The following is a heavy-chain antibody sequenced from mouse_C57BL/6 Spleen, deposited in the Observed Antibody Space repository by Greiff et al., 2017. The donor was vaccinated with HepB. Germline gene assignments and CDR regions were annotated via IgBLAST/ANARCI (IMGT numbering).Heavy chain of an antibody. CDR1: GFTFSSYG. D-gene: IGHD2-10*02. CDR3: ARDHRYGNYDAMDY. V-gene: IGHV5-6*01. J-gene: IGHJ4*01. CDR2: ISSGGSYT. Sequence: EVKLVESGGDLVKPGGSLKLSCAASGFTFSSYGMSWVRQTPDKRLEWVATISSGGSYTYYPDSVKGRFTISRDNAKNTLYLQMSSLKSEDTAMYYCARDHRYGNYDAMDYWGQGTSVTVSS.